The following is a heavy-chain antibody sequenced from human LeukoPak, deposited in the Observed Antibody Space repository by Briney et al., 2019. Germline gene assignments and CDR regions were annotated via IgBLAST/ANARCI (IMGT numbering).Heavy chain of an antibody. CDR1: GFTFSSYS. CDR3: ARGGAPGFYFDY. V-gene: IGHV3-21*01. D-gene: IGHD3-10*01. J-gene: IGHJ4*02. CDR2: ISSSSSYI. Sequence: GGSLRLSCAASGFTFSSYSMNWVRQAPGKGLEWVSSISSSSSYIYYADSVKGRFTISRDNAKNSLYLQMNSLRAEDTAVYYCARGGAPGFYFDYWGQGSLVTVSS.